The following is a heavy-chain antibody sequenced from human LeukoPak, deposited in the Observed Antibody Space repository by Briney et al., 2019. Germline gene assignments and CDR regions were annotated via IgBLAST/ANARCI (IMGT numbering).Heavy chain of an antibody. V-gene: IGHV1-2*02. Sequence: GASVKVSCKASGYTFTGYYMHWVRQAPGQGLEWMGWINPNGGCTNYAQNFQGRVTITRAKSIGTAYMELSRLTSDDTAVYYCAREHWFDSWGQGTLVTVSS. CDR2: INPNGGCT. CDR1: GYTFTGYY. CDR3: AREHWFDS. J-gene: IGHJ5*01.